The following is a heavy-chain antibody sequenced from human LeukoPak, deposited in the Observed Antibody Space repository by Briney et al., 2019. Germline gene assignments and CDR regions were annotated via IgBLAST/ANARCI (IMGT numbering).Heavy chain of an antibody. V-gene: IGHV3-30-3*01. CDR2: ISYDGSNK. D-gene: IGHD6-13*01. CDR1: GFTFSSYA. J-gene: IGHJ4*02. Sequence: SGGSLRLSCAASGFTFSSYAMHWVRQAPGKGLEWVAVISYDGSNKYYADSVKGRFTISGDNSKNTLYLQMNSLRAEDTAVYCCANQKAGYFDYWGQGTLVTVSS. CDR3: ANQKAGYFDY.